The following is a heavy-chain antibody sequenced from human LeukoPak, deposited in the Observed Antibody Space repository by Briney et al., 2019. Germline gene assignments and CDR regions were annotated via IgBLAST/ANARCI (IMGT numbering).Heavy chain of an antibody. J-gene: IGHJ4*02. CDR1: GFTFSSYS. Sequence: GGSLRLSCAASGFTFSSYSMNWVRQAPGKGLEWVSSISSSSSYIYYADSVKGRFTISRDNAKNSLYLQMNSLRAEDTAVYYCARTHRNIVVVPAANYWGPGTLVTVSS. D-gene: IGHD2-2*01. CDR2: ISSSSSYI. V-gene: IGHV3-21*01. CDR3: ARTHRNIVVVPAANY.